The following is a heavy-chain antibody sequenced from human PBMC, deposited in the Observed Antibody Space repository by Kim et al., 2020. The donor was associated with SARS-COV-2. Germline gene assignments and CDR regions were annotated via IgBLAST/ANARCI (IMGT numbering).Heavy chain of an antibody. D-gene: IGHD4-4*01. V-gene: IGHV3-15*01. J-gene: IGHJ4*01. CDR1: GITFSDAW. CDR2: IKSKADGGTA. Sequence: GGSLRLSCAASGITFSDAWLSWVRQAPGKGLEWVGRIKSKADGGTADYAAPVEGRFIISRDDSRNTLLLKMNSLKTEDTDGYYCTSRRRSYTEGSDYCG. CDR3: TSRRRSYTEGSDY.